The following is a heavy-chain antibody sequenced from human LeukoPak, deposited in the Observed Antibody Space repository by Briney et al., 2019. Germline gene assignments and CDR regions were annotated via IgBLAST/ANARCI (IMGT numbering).Heavy chain of an antibody. J-gene: IGHJ5*02. CDR1: GYSISSGYY. CDR2: IYHSEST. Sequence: SETLSLTCTVSGYSISSGYYWGWIRQPPGKGLEWIGSIYHSESTYYNPSLKSRLTISVDTSKHQFSLKLSSVTAADTAVYYCARASRSWYGWFDPWGQGTLVTVSS. CDR3: ARASRSWYGWFDP. V-gene: IGHV4-38-2*02. D-gene: IGHD6-13*01.